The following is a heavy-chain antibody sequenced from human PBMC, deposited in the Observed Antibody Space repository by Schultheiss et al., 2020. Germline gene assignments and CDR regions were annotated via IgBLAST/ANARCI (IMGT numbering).Heavy chain of an antibody. D-gene: IGHD3-22*01. CDR3: AIVTYYYDSSGYAYYFDY. CDR1: GYTFTGYY. J-gene: IGHJ4*02. CDR2: IIPIFGTA. V-gene: IGHV1-69*13. Sequence: SVKVSCKASGYTFTGYYMHWVRQAPGQGLEWMGGIIPIFGTANCAQKFQGRVTITADESTSTAYMELRSLRSDDTAVYYCAIVTYYYDSSGYAYYFDYWGQGTLVTVYS.